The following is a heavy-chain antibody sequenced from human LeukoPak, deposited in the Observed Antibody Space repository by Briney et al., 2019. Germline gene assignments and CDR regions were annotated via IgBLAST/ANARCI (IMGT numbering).Heavy chain of an antibody. CDR2: IRSKANSYAT. Sequence: GGSLRLSCAASGFTFSGSAMHWVRQASGKGLEWVGRIRSKANSYATAYAASVKGRFTISRDDSKNTAYLQVNSLKTEDTAVYYCTRHWDYYDSSGTRFDYWGQGTLVTVSS. CDR3: TRHWDYYDSSGTRFDY. V-gene: IGHV3-73*01. CDR1: GFTFSGSA. J-gene: IGHJ4*02. D-gene: IGHD3-22*01.